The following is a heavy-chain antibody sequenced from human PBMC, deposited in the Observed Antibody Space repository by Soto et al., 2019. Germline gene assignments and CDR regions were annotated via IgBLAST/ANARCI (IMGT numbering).Heavy chain of an antibody. J-gene: IGHJ4*02. V-gene: IGHV3-74*01. D-gene: IGHD6-13*01. CDR1: GFTFSSYW. CDR2: ISNDGTIT. Sequence: HPGGSLRLSCAASGFTFSSYWMHWVRQAPGKGLVWVSHISNDGTITNYADSVKGRFTISRDNAKNTLYLQMNSLRAEDTAVYYCARPTRSAAAVEYWGQGTLVTVSS. CDR3: ARPTRSAAAVEY.